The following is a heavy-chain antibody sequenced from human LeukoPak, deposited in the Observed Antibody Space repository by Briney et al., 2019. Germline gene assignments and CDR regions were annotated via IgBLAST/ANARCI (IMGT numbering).Heavy chain of an antibody. V-gene: IGHV3-23*01. CDR3: AKDDYGTT. Sequence: GGSLRLSCAASGFTFSSYSMTWVCQAPXXXLEWVSAISDSGGSRYYAGSVKGRFTISRDNSKNTVYLQMNSLRAEDTAVYYCAKDDYGTTWGQGTLVIVSS. CDR1: GFTFSSYS. CDR2: ISDSGGSR. D-gene: IGHD4-17*01. J-gene: IGHJ5*02.